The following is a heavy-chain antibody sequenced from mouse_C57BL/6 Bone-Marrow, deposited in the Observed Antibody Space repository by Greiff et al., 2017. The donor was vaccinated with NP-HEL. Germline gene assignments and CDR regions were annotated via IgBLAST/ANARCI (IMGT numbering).Heavy chain of an antibody. V-gene: IGHV1-39*01. D-gene: IGHD2-2*01. J-gene: IGHJ2*01. CDR1: GYSFTDYN. CDR3: ARRCYGYDEDYFDY. CDR2: INPNYGTT. Sequence: VHVKQSGPELVKPGASVKISCKASGYSFTDYNMNWVKQSNGKSLEWIGVINPNYGTTSYNQKFKGKATLTVDQSSSTAYMQLNSLTSEDSAVYYCARRCYGYDEDYFDYWGQGTTLTVSS.